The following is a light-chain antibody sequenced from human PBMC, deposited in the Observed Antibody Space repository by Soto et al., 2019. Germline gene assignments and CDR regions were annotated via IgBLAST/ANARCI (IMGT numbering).Light chain of an antibody. V-gene: IGKV3-20*01. CDR3: QQSYITPYT. Sequence: EIVLTQSPGTLSLSPGERATLSCRASQSVSSSYLAWYQQKPGQAPRLLIYGASSRATGIPDRFSGSGSGTDFALTISSLQPEDFATYYCQQSYITPYTFGQGTKLEIK. CDR2: GAS. CDR1: QSVSSSY. J-gene: IGKJ2*01.